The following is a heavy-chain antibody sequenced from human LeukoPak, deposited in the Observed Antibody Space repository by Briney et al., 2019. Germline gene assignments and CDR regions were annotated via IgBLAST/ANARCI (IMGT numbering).Heavy chain of an antibody. CDR2: ISGSGGNT. Sequence: PGGSLRLSCAASGFTFSSYAMSWVRQAPGKGLEWVSGISGSGGNTYYADSVKGRFTISRNNSKNTLYLQMNSLRAEDTAVYYCAKGGSGSPFDHWGQGTQVTVSS. J-gene: IGHJ4*02. V-gene: IGHV3-23*01. CDR3: AKGGSGSPFDH. D-gene: IGHD3-10*01. CDR1: GFTFSSYA.